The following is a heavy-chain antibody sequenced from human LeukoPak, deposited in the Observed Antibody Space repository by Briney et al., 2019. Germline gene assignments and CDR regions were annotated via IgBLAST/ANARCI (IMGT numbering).Heavy chain of an antibody. Sequence: RTGGSLRLSCAASGFTFSSYSMNWVRQAPGKGLEWVSSISSSSGYIYYADSVKGRFTISRDNAKNSLYLQMNSLRAEDTAVYYCARGTYDRPPYAFDIWGQGTMVTVSS. CDR3: ARGTYDRPPYAFDI. CDR2: ISSSSGYI. V-gene: IGHV3-21*01. D-gene: IGHD3-22*01. CDR1: GFTFSSYS. J-gene: IGHJ3*02.